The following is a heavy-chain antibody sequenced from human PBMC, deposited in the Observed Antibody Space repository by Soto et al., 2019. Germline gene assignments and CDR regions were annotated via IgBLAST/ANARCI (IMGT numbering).Heavy chain of an antibody. CDR1: GGSISSGGYS. Sequence: QLQLQESGSGLVKPSQTLSLTCAVSGGSISSGGYSWSWVRQPPGKGLEWIGYIYHSGSTYYNPSPXSXXTISVDRSKNQFSLKLSSVPAADTAVYYCARVPSPWGQGTLVTVSS. CDR2: IYHSGST. V-gene: IGHV4-30-2*01. J-gene: IGHJ5*02. CDR3: ARVPSP.